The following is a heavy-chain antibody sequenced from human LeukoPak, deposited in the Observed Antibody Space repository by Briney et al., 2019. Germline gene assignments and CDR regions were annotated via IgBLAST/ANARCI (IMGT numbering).Heavy chain of an antibody. J-gene: IGHJ3*02. CDR1: GGSISSYY. V-gene: IGHV4-59*01. CDR3: ARSGYREGADALDI. D-gene: IGHD5-18*01. Sequence: PSETLSLTCTVSGGSISSYYWTWIRQPPRKGLEWIGYIYYSGSTTYNPSLNSRVTISVDTSKNQFSLKLSSVTAADTAVYHCARSGYREGADALDIWGQGTMVTVSS. CDR2: IYYSGST.